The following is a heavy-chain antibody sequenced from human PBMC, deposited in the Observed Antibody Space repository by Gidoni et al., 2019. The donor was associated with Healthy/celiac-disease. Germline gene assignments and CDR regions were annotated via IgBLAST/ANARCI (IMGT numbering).Heavy chain of an antibody. CDR2: INPNSGGT. Sequence: QVQLVQSGAEVKKPGASVKVSCTASGSTFPGYSIHWVRQAPGQGLEGMGWINPNSGGTNYAQKFQGRVTMTRDTSISTAYMELSRLRSDDTAVYYCARLSTYYYDSSGYYSSVNSWGQGTLVTVSS. J-gene: IGHJ4*02. V-gene: IGHV1-2*02. CDR1: GSTFPGYS. CDR3: ARLSTYYYDSSGYYSSVNS. D-gene: IGHD3-22*01.